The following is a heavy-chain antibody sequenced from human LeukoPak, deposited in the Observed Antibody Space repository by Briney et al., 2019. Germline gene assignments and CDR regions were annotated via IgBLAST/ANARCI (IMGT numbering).Heavy chain of an antibody. CDR2: ISSGGSTI. J-gene: IGHJ4*02. CDR3: ARGEITGTGFDY. CDR1: GFTFSSYE. Sequence: PGGSLRLSCAASGFTFSSYEMNWVRQAPGKGLEWVSYISSGGSTIYYADSVKGRFTISRDNAKNSLYLQMNSLRAEDTAVYYCARGEITGTGFDYWGQGTLVTVSS. D-gene: IGHD1-7*01. V-gene: IGHV3-48*03.